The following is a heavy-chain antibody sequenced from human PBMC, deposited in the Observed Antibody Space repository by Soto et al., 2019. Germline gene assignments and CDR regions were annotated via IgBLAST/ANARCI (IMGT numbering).Heavy chain of an antibody. V-gene: IGHV3-30*04. CDR3: ARGATTGFGYFYDY. CDR1: GFIFSSFS. Sequence: GGSLRLSCAASGFIFSSFSMHWVRQAPGKGLEWVTLISYDGINTYYSDSVKGRFTISRDNSKNTLSVQMNSLGAEDTAVYYCARGATTGFGYFYDYWGQGTLVTVSS. CDR2: ISYDGINT. D-gene: IGHD2-2*03. J-gene: IGHJ4*02.